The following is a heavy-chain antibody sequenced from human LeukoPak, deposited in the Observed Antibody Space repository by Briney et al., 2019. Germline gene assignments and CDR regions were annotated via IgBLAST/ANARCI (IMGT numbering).Heavy chain of an antibody. Sequence: GGSLRLSCAASGFTFSSYSMNWVRQAPGKGLEWVSYISSSGSTIYYADSVKGRFTISRDNAKNSLYLQMNSLRAEDTAVYYCARIYSDAFDIWGQGTMVTVSS. V-gene: IGHV3-48*04. D-gene: IGHD6-13*01. J-gene: IGHJ3*02. CDR1: GFTFSSYS. CDR3: ARIYSDAFDI. CDR2: ISSSGSTI.